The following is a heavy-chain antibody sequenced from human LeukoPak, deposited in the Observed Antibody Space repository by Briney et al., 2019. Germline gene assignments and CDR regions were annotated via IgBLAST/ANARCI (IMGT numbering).Heavy chain of an antibody. J-gene: IGHJ4*02. Sequence: SETLSLTCAVYGGSFSGYYWSWIRQPPGKGLEWIGEINHSGSTNYNPSLKSRVTISVDTSKNQFSLKLSSVTAADTAVYYCARHIIVGPTDYFDYWGQGTLVTVSS. D-gene: IGHD1-26*01. V-gene: IGHV4-34*01. CDR1: GGSFSGYY. CDR2: INHSGST. CDR3: ARHIIVGPTDYFDY.